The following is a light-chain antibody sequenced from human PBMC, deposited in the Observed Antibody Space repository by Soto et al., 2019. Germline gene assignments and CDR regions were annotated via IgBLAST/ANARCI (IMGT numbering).Light chain of an antibody. CDR2: GAS. CDR3: QQYETSPRT. V-gene: IGKV3-20*01. Sequence: EIVLTQSPGTLSLSPGERTTLSCRASQSVSSNFLDWYQQKPGQAPRLLIYGASSRATGIPDRFSGSGSGTDFTITISRLEHEDFAVYYCQQYETSPRTFGQGTKVEI. J-gene: IGKJ1*01. CDR1: QSVSSNF.